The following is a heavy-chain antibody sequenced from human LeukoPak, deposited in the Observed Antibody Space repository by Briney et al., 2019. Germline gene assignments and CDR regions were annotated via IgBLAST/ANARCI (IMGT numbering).Heavy chain of an antibody. D-gene: IGHD6-13*01. Sequence: ASVKVSCKASGYTFTSYYMHWVRQAPGQGLEWMGIINPSGGSTSYAQKFQGRVTMTRNTSISTAYMELSSLRPEDTAVYYCARGGLLWYSSSWDQPGDYWGQGTLVTVSS. CDR3: ARGGLLWYSSSWDQPGDY. CDR1: GYTFTSYY. V-gene: IGHV1-46*01. J-gene: IGHJ4*02. CDR2: INPSGGST.